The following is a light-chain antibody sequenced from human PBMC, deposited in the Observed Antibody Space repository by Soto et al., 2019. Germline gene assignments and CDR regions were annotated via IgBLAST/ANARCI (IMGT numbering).Light chain of an antibody. CDR1: QSVSSSY. CDR3: QQYGSSIGVT. V-gene: IGKV3-20*01. J-gene: IGKJ4*01. Sequence: ILLSPSPGALSLSNWGAATLSCSSFQSVSSSYLAWYQQKPGQAPRLLIYGASSRATGIPDRFSGSGSGTDFTLTISRLEPEDFAVYYCQQYGSSIGVTFGGGTKVDIK. CDR2: GAS.